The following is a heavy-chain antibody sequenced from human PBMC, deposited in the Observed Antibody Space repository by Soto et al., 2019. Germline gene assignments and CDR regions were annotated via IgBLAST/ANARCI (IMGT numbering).Heavy chain of an antibody. CDR1: GGSIRSGGYY. D-gene: IGHD6-6*01. CDR3: ARVLTLYRSSVDY. J-gene: IGHJ4*02. Sequence: NPSETLSLTCTVSGGSIRSGGYYWSWIRQHPGKGLEWIGYIYYSGSTYYNPSLKSRVTISVDTSKNQFYLKLSSVTAADTAVYYCARVLTLYRSSVDYWGQGTRVTVSS. V-gene: IGHV4-31*03. CDR2: IYYSGST.